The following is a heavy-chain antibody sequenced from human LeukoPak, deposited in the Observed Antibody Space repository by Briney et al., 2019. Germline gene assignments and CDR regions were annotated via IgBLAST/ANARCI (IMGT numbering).Heavy chain of an antibody. CDR3: ARGQSSSGSDAFDI. D-gene: IGHD3-22*01. V-gene: IGHV3-21*06. CDR2: ISSSSTYI. Sequence: GGSLRLSCAASGFTFSSYSLNWVRQAPGKGLEWVSSISSSSTYIYYADSVKGRFTISRENGKNSLYLQMNSLRAEDMARYYCARGQSSSGSDAFDICGQGTMVTVYS. J-gene: IGHJ3*02. CDR1: GFTFSSYS.